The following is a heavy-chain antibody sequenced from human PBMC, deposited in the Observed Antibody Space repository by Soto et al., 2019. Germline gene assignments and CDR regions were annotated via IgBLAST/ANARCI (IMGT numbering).Heavy chain of an antibody. CDR1: GYTFTSYA. CDR2: INAGNGNT. CDR3: ARGVAPYYFDY. D-gene: IGHD2-15*01. J-gene: IGHJ4*02. V-gene: IGHV1-3*05. Sequence: QVQLVQSGAEEKKPGASVKVSCKASGYTFTSYAMHWVRQAPGQRLEWMGWINAGNGNTKYSQKFQGRVTITRDTSATTAYMELSSLRSEDTAVYYCARGVAPYYFDYWGQGTLVTVSS.